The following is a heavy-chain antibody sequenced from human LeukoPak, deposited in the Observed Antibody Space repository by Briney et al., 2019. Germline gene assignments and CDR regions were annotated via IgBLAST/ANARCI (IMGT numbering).Heavy chain of an antibody. J-gene: IGHJ5*02. D-gene: IGHD5-12*01. CDR1: GYSFTSYW. V-gene: IGHV5-51*01. Sequence: PGESLKISCKGSGYSFTSYWIGWVRQMPGKGLEWMGIIYPGDSDTRYSPSFQGQVTISADKSISTAYLQWSSLKASDTAMYYCARGFGYDSRWDYWFDPWGQGTLVTVSS. CDR3: ARGFGYDSRWDYWFDP. CDR2: IYPGDSDT.